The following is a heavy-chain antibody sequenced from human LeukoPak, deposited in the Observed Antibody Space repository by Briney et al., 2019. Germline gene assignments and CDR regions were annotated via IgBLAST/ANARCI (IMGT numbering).Heavy chain of an antibody. CDR2: IFGSGGSA. CDR1: GFTFNNYA. J-gene: IGHJ4*02. CDR3: AKDPLIAIVVVPAAPPSDY. V-gene: IGHV3-23*01. D-gene: IGHD2-2*01. Sequence: GGSLRLSCTASGFTFNNYAMYWVRQAPRKGLEWVAGIFGSGGSAPYADSVKRRFTISRDNSKNTVYLKMNSLRAENTAVYYCAKDPLIAIVVVPAAPPSDYWGQGTLVTVSS.